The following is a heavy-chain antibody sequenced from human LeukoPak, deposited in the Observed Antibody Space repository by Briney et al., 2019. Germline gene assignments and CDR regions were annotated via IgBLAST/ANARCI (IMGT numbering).Heavy chain of an antibody. J-gene: IGHJ6*03. CDR1: GYTFTSYD. CDR3: ARFQTPYSYAFIYYYYYYMDV. Sequence: ASVKVSCKASGYTFTSYDINWVRRATGQGLEWMGWMNPNSGNTGYAQKFQDRVTMTRNTSISTAYMELSSLRSEDTAVYYCARFQTPYSYAFIYYYYYYMDVWGKGTTVTVSS. V-gene: IGHV1-8*01. CDR2: MNPNSGNT. D-gene: IGHD5-18*01.